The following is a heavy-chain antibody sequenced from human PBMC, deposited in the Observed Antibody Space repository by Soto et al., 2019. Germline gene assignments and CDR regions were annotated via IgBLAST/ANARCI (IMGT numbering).Heavy chain of an antibody. Sequence: QVTLKESGPVLVKPTATLTLTGTVSGFSLSNARIGVSWIRQPPGKALEWLAHIFSNDEKSYSTSLKSRITIAKDTSKSQVVLTMTNMDPVDTATYYCARIELAGGSVEYYYYGMDVWGQGTTVTVSS. D-gene: IGHD1-26*01. V-gene: IGHV2-26*01. CDR3: ARIELAGGSVEYYYYGMDV. CDR1: GFSLSNARIG. J-gene: IGHJ6*02. CDR2: IFSNDEK.